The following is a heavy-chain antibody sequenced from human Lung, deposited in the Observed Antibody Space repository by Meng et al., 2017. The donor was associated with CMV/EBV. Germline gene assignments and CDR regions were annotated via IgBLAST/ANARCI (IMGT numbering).Heavy chain of an antibody. CDR3: SREPDYADGLDH. Sequence: LTXAASGFTFSDYWMSWVRQTPGKGLEWVANIQKDGGEKYYVDSVKGRFTISRDNAKNSVYLQINNLRADDTAVYYCSREPDYADGLDHWGQGTLVTVSS. D-gene: IGHD4-17*01. J-gene: IGHJ4*02. CDR2: IQKDGGEK. CDR1: GFTFSDYW. V-gene: IGHV3-7*01.